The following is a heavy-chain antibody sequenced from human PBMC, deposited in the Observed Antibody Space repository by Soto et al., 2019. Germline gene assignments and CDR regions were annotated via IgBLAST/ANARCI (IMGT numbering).Heavy chain of an antibody. Sequence: EVQLVESGGGLVQPGGSLRLSCAASGFTFSTYIMNWVRQAPGKGLEWVSSISSSSTYIYYADSVKGRFTISRDNAKHSLYLQMNSLRAEDTAVYYCARGGYCSSTSCPLLPVDYWGQGTLVTVSS. V-gene: IGHV3-21*01. CDR1: GFTFSTYI. J-gene: IGHJ4*02. CDR2: ISSSSTYI. D-gene: IGHD2-2*01. CDR3: ARGGYCSSTSCPLLPVDY.